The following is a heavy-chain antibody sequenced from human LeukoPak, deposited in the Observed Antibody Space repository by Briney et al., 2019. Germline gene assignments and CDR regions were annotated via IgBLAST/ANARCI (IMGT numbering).Heavy chain of an antibody. D-gene: IGHD2-15*01. CDR2: IYYSGST. J-gene: IGHJ4*02. V-gene: IGHV4-59*01. Sequence: PSETLSLTCTVSGGSISSYYWSWIRQPPGKGLEWIGYIYYSGSTNYNPSLKSRVTISVDTSKNQFSLKLSSVTAADTAVYYCARVYCSGGSCHFDYWGQGTLVTVSS. CDR3: ARVYCSGGSCHFDY. CDR1: GGSISSYY.